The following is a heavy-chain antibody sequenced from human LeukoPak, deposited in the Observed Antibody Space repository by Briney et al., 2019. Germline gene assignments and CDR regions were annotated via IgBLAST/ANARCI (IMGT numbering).Heavy chain of an antibody. CDR2: ISAYNGNT. CDR1: GYTFTSYG. Sequence: GSVKVSCKASGYTFTSYGISWVRQAPGQGLEWMGWISAYNGNTNYAQKLQGRVTMTRDTSISTAYMELSRLRSDDTAVYYCARARYYDFWSGYDYWGQGTLVTVSS. J-gene: IGHJ4*02. V-gene: IGHV1-18*01. CDR3: ARARYYDFWSGYDY. D-gene: IGHD3-3*01.